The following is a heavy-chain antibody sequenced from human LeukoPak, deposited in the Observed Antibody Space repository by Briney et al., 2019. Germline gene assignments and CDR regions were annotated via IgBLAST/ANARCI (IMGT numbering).Heavy chain of an antibody. CDR3: ARGDGTSSGLYFHY. J-gene: IGHJ4*02. CDR2: IFYSGST. V-gene: IGHV4-39*07. D-gene: IGHD6-6*01. Sequence: PSETLSLTCTVSGGSMSSSSYYWGWIRQPPGKGLEWIGAIFYSGSTYYNPSLKSRVTISVDTSKNQFSLKLSSVTAADTAVYYCARGDGTSSGLYFHYWGQGTLVTVSS. CDR1: GGSMSSSSYY.